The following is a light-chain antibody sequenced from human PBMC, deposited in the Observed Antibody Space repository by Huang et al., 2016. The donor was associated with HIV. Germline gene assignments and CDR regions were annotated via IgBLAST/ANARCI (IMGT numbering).Light chain of an antibody. CDR3: QQYNQWPYS. CDR2: DAS. Sequence: EIVMTQSPATLSVSPGERATLSCRASQSVSSKLAWYQQKPGQAPRLLIYDASTRATAVPSRFSGGGSGMECTLTISSLQSEDFAVYFCQQYNQWPYSFGQGTNLEI. J-gene: IGKJ2*01. V-gene: IGKV3-15*01. CDR1: QSVSSK.